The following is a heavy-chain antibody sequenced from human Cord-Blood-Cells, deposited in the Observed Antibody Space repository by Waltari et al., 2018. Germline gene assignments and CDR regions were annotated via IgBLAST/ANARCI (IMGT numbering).Heavy chain of an antibody. CDR2: IYWNDDK. CDR3: ATTWTWTLAN. CDR1: GFSLSTSGVG. Sequence: QITLKESGPTLVKPTQTLTLTCTFSGFSLSTSGVGVGWIRQPPGKALEWLALIYWNDDKRYSPPRKGSLTTPKDTSKTKVVLKMTTRDPLDKPPYSGATTWTWTLANGGRGTL. D-gene: IGHD1-1*01. V-gene: IGHV2-5*01. J-gene: IGHJ4*02.